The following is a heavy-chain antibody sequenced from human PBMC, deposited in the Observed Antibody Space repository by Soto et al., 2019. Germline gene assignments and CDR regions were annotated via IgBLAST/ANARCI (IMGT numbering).Heavy chain of an antibody. CDR1: GFTFTSSA. D-gene: IGHD3-10*01. CDR3: ATDSGTRARGIYYYMDV. Sequence: SVKVSCKASGFTFTSSAVQWVRQARGQRLEWIGWIVVGSGNTNYAQKFQERVTITEDTSTNTAYMELSSLRSEDTAVYYCATDSGTRARGIYYYMDVWGKGTTVTVSS. J-gene: IGHJ6*03. CDR2: IVVGSGNT. V-gene: IGHV1-58*01.